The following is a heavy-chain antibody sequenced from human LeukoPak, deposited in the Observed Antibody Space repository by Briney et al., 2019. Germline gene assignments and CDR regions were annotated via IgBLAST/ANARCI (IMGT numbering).Heavy chain of an antibody. Sequence: SETLSLTCTVSGGSISSGYYWGWIRQPPGKGLAWIGSIHHGGTTYYNPSLKSRVTISVDTSKNQFSLKLSSVTAADTAVYYCAGLLAYSSELDYWGQGTLVTVSS. D-gene: IGHD6-25*01. CDR2: IHHGGTT. CDR1: GGSISSGYY. CDR3: AGLLAYSSELDY. V-gene: IGHV4-38-2*02. J-gene: IGHJ4*02.